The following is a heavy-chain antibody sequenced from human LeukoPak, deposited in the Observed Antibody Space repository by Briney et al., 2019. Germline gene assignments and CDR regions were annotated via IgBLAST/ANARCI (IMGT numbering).Heavy chain of an antibody. CDR1: GGSISSYY. Sequence: SETLSLTCTVSGGSISSYYWSWIRQPPGKGLEWIGYIYYSGSTNYNPSLKSRVTISVDTSKNQFSLKLSSVTAADTAVYYCAPLGGDIVVVPAASAVDYWGQGTLVTVSS. J-gene: IGHJ4*02. V-gene: IGHV4-59*08. CDR2: IYYSGST. D-gene: IGHD2-2*01. CDR3: APLGGDIVVVPAASAVDY.